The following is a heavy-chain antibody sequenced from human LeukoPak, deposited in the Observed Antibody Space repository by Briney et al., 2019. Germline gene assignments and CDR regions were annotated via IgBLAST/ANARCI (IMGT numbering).Heavy chain of an antibody. CDR3: ATLHSSLDY. CDR1: GGSISSSSYY. J-gene: IGHJ4*02. D-gene: IGHD6-19*01. V-gene: IGHV4-39*01. Sequence: SETLSLTCTVSGGSISSSSYYWGWIRQPPGKGLEWIGSIYYSGSTYYNPSLKSRVTISVDTSKNQFSLKLSSVTAADTAVYYCATLHSSLDYWGQGTLVTVSS. CDR2: IYYSGST.